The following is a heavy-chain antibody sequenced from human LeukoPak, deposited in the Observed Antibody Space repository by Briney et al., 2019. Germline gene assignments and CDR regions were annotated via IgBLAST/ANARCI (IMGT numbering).Heavy chain of an antibody. V-gene: IGHV4-39*07. J-gene: IGHJ4*02. Sequence: KSSETLSLTCTVSGGSISSSSYYWGWIRQPPGKGLEWIGSIYYSGSTYYNPSLKSRVTISVDTSKNQFSLKLSSVTAADTAVYYCARESGGYSYGYYDYWGQGTLVTVSS. CDR1: GGSISSSSYY. CDR2: IYYSGST. D-gene: IGHD5-18*01. CDR3: ARESGGYSYGYYDY.